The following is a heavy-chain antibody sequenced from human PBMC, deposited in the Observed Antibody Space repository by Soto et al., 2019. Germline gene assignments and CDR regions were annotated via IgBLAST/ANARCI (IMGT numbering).Heavy chain of an antibody. CDR3: AREGFTVTPFFYYYGMDV. V-gene: IGHV1-18*01. D-gene: IGHD4-17*01. CDR1: GYTFTSYG. Sequence: GASVKVSCKASGYTFTSYGISWVRQAPGQGLEWMGWISAYNGNTNYAQKLQGRVTMTTDTSTSTAYMELRSLRSDDTAVYYCAREGFTVTPFFYYYGMDVWGQGTTVTVSS. J-gene: IGHJ6*02. CDR2: ISAYNGNT.